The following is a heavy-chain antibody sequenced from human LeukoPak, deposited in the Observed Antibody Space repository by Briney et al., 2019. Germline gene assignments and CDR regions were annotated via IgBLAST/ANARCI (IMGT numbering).Heavy chain of an antibody. CDR2: IYHSGST. D-gene: IGHD3-3*01. CDR1: GGSISSSSW. J-gene: IGHJ5*02. CDR3: ARGSGYDFWSGYPKPSWFDP. Sequence: PSETLSLTCAVSGGSISSSSWWSWVRQPPGKGLEWIGEIYHSGSTNYNPSLKSRVTISVDKSKNQFSLKLSSVTAADTAVSYCARGSGYDFWSGYPKPSWFDPWGQGTLVTVSS. V-gene: IGHV4-4*02.